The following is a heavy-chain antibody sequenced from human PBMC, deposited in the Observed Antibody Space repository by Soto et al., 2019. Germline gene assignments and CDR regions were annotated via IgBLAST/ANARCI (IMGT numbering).Heavy chain of an antibody. D-gene: IGHD3-16*01. J-gene: IGHJ4*02. Sequence: GSLRLSCAASGFTVSTKYMSWVRQAPGKRLEWVSVIYSGGSTFYADSVRGRFTISRDNSKNTVNLQMNSLRAEDTAVYYCARDPWAADYWGQGTLATVSS. CDR3: ARDPWAADY. CDR1: GFTVSTKY. CDR2: IYSGGST. V-gene: IGHV3-66*01.